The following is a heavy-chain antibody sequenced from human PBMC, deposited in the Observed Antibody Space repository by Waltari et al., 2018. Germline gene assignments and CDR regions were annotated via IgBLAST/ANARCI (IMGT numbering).Heavy chain of an antibody. V-gene: IGHV3-7*01. J-gene: IGHJ4*02. CDR3: ATGRGLPY. CDR2: IRQDGSEK. CDR1: DFTFCSFW. Sequence: EVQVVESGGGLVQPGGSLRLSCEVYDFTFCSFWLSWVRQTPGKGLEWVANIRQDGSEKYYVDSVKGRFTVSRDNARNSLYLQMNSLRAEDTAVYYCATGRGLPYWGQGTLVTVSS.